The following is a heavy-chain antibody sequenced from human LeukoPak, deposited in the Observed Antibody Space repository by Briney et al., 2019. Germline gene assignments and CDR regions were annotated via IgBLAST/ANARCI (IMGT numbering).Heavy chain of an antibody. V-gene: IGHV3-23*01. CDR2: ISAGGGST. CDR1: GFTFNSFA. Sequence: GGSLRLSCAASGFTFNSFALNWVRQAPGKGLEWVSAISAGGGSTYYADSVKGRFTISRDNPKNTLYLQMNSLRAEDTAVYFCAKAHSGYYNPSPTSWFDPWGQGTLLPVP. J-gene: IGHJ5*02. D-gene: IGHD3-3*01. CDR3: AKAHSGYYNPSPTSWFDP.